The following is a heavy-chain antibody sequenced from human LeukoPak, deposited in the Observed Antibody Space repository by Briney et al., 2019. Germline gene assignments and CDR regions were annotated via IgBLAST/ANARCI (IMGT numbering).Heavy chain of an antibody. V-gene: IGHV3-9*01. J-gene: IGHJ4*02. CDR1: GFTFDDYA. D-gene: IGHD1-1*01. CDR2: ISWNSGSI. Sequence: GRSLRLSCTASGFTFDDYAMHWVRQAPGKGLEWVSGISWNSGSIGYVDSVKGRFTISRDNAKNSLYLQMNSLRAEDTVLYYCAKDSSYSTATTSLDQWGQGTLVTVSS. CDR3: AKDSSYSTATTSLDQ.